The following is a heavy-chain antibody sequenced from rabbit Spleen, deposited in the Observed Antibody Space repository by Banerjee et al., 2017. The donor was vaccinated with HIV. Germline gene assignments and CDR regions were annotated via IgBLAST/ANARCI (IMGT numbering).Heavy chain of an antibody. Sequence: QSLEESGGDLVKPGASLTLTCTASGFSFSSSDYMCWVRQAPGKGLEWIGCIDTGSSGFTYFASWAQGRFTISKTSSTTVTLQMTSLTAADTATYFCARDTGSSFSSYGMDLWGQGTLVTVS. D-gene: IGHD8-1*01. CDR3: ARDTGSSFSSYGMDL. J-gene: IGHJ6*01. V-gene: IGHV1S40*01. CDR1: GFSFSSSDY. CDR2: IDTGSSGFT.